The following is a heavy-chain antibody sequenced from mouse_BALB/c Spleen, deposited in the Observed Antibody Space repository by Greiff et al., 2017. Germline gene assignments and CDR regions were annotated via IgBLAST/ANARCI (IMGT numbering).Heavy chain of an antibody. CDR3: AREGPYDYLFAY. CDR1: GFNIKDTY. CDR2: IDPANGNT. J-gene: IGHJ3*01. V-gene: IGHV14-3*02. Sequence: EVKLMESGAELVKPGASVKLSCTASGFNIKDTYMHWVKQRPEQGLEWIGRIDPANGNTKYDPKFQGKATITADTSSNTAYLQLSSLTSEDTAVYYCAREGPYDYLFAYWGQGTLVTVSA. D-gene: IGHD2-4*01.